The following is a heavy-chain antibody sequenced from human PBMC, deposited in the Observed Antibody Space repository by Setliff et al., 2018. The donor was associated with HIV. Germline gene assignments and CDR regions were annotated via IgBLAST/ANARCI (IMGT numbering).Heavy chain of an antibody. CDR3: AKELAASGLGYFDS. D-gene: IGHD3-22*01. V-gene: IGHV3-15*01. CDR2: IISKGGGGTT. CDR1: GLTFSDAW. J-gene: IGHJ4*02. Sequence: GGSLRLSCVVSGLTFSDAWLSWVRQAPGKGLDWVGRIISKGGGGTTDYAAPVQGRFTISRDDSKDTLYLQMDSLRTEDTAVYYCAKELAASGLGYFDSWGRGILVTVSS.